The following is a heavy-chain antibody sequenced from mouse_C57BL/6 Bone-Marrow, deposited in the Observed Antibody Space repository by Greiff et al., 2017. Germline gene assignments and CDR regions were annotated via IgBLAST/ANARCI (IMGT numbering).Heavy chain of an antibody. J-gene: IGHJ4*01. CDR1: GYAFSSSW. D-gene: IGHD3-2*02. V-gene: IGHV1-82*01. CDR2: IYPGDGDT. CDR3: AREQLRLQLDY. Sequence: VQLQESGPELVKPGASVKISCKASGYAFSSSWMNWVKQRPGKGLEWIGRIYPGDGDTNYNGKFKGKATLTADKSSSTAYMHLSSLTSEDSAVYFCAREQLRLQLDYWGQGTSVTVSS.